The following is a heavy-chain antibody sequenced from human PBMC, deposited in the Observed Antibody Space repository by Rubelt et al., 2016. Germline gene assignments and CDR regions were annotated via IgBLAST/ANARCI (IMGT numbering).Heavy chain of an antibody. CDR3: AKDRYSSSQGTPDY. CDR1: GFTFSSYA. D-gene: IGHD6-13*01. Sequence: EVQLLESGGGLVQPGGSLRLSCAASGFTFSSYAMSWVRQAPGKGLEWVSAISGSGGSTDYADAVKGRVTISRDNSKNTMYLQMKSLRAEDTAVYYCAKDRYSSSQGTPDYWGQGTLVTVSS. J-gene: IGHJ4*02. V-gene: IGHV3-23*01. CDR2: ISGSGGST.